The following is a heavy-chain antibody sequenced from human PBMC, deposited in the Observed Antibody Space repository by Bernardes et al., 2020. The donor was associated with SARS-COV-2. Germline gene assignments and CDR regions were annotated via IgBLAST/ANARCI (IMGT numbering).Heavy chain of an antibody. CDR2: IISSGNT. J-gene: IGHJ2*01. D-gene: IGHD6-13*01. CDR3: ARGLGTFARNWFFDL. CDR1: GDSISHEY. Sequence: SEPLSLTCSVSGDSISHEYWSWIRKPAGKGLEWIGRIISSGNTNYNPTLKSRVTLSLDTSKNQLSLTLESVSAADTATYYCARGLGTFARNWFFDLWGRGSLVTVS. V-gene: IGHV4-4*07.